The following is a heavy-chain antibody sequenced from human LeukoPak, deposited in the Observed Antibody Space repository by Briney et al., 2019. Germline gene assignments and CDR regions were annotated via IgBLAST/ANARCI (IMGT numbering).Heavy chain of an antibody. CDR3: ARIGTAMIDY. CDR1: GGSISSYY. Sequence: SETLSLTCTVSGGSISSYYWSWIRQAPGKGLEWIGSIFQGGTTFYNPSLKSRVIISADTSNNEFSLKLSSVTAADTAVYYCARIGTAMIDYWGQGTLVTVSS. J-gene: IGHJ4*02. D-gene: IGHD5-18*01. V-gene: IGHV4-59*08. CDR2: IFQGGTT.